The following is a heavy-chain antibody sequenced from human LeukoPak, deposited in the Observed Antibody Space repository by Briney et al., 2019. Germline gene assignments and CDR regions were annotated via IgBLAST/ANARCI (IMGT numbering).Heavy chain of an antibody. V-gene: IGHV1-2*02. D-gene: IGHD3-10*01. Sequence: ASVKVSCKASGYTFTSYDINWVRQAPGQGLEWMGWINPNSGGTNYAQKFQGRVTMTRDTSINTAYMELSRPRSDDTAVYYCAGDMVRGVILRRVLEYWGQGTLVTVSS. CDR1: GYTFTSYD. CDR3: AGDMVRGVILRRVLEY. CDR2: INPNSGGT. J-gene: IGHJ4*02.